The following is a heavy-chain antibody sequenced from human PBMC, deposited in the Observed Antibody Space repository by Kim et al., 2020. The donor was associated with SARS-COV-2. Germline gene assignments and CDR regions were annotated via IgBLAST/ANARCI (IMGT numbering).Heavy chain of an antibody. CDR1: GFTFSSYS. Sequence: GGSLRLSCAASGFTFSSYSMNWVRQAPGKGLEWVSSISSSSSYIYYADSVKGRFTISRDNAKNSLYLQMNSLRAEDTAVYYCARFGSGWRRVTGLGLGGPDYWGQGTLVTVSS. J-gene: IGHJ4*02. D-gene: IGHD6-19*01. CDR2: ISSSSSYI. CDR3: ARFGSGWRRVTGLGLGGPDY. V-gene: IGHV3-21*01.